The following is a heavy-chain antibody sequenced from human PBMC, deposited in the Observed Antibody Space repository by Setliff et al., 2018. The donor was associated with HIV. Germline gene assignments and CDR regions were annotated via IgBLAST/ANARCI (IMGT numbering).Heavy chain of an antibody. CDR2: INHSGNT. CDR3: ARGGTSSNWFGP. D-gene: IGHD2-2*01. V-gene: IGHV4-34*01. CDR1: GGSFSGY. Sequence: PSETLSLTCAVYGGSFSGYWSWIRQSPGKGLEWLGEINHSGNTHYDPSLKSRLTISIDTSKKQFSLKLTSVTAADTAVYYCARGGTSSNWFGPWGQGTLVTVSS. J-gene: IGHJ5*02.